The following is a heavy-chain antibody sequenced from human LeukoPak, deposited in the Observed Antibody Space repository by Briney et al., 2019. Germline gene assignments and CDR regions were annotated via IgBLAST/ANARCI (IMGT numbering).Heavy chain of an antibody. Sequence: PSETLSLTCAVYGGSFSGYYWSWIRQPPGKGLEWIGEINHSGSTNYNPSLKSRVTISVDTSKNQFSLKLSSVTAADTAVYYCASVYSGYDVAVDYWGQGTLVTVSS. CDR3: ASVYSGYDVAVDY. J-gene: IGHJ4*02. V-gene: IGHV4-34*01. CDR1: GGSFSGYY. D-gene: IGHD5-12*01. CDR2: INHSGST.